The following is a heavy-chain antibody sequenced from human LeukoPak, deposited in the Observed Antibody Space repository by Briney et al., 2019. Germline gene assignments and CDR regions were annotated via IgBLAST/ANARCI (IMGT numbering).Heavy chain of an antibody. Sequence: GGSLRLSCAASGFTFSNHDMSWVRHAPGRGLEWVAGIRGGGGSTHNADSVKGRFTISRDNSKNTLYLQMNSLRAEDTAVYYCAKDPSQGQQLVPGFDYWGQGTLVTVSS. V-gene: IGHV3-23*01. CDR3: AKDPSQGQQLVPGFDY. CDR2: IRGGGGST. D-gene: IGHD6-13*01. J-gene: IGHJ4*02. CDR1: GFTFSNHD.